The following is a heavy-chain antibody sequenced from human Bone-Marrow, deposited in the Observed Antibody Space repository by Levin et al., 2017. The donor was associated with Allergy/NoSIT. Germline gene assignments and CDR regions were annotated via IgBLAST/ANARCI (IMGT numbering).Heavy chain of an antibody. CDR1: GGRFSSYA. D-gene: IGHD3-16*02. Sequence: KISCKSSGGRFSSYAINWVRQAPGQGLEWMGGIVPIFGTANYAQKFQGRVTITADESTSTAYMELSSLTSGDTAVYYCASDPPSNGYHSFDIWGQGTLVTVSS. V-gene: IGHV1-69*01. CDR2: IVPIFGTA. J-gene: IGHJ3*02. CDR3: ASDPPSNGYHSFDI.